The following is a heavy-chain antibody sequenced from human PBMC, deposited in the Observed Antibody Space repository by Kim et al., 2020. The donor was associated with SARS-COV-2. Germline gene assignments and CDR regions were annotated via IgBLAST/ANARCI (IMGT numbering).Heavy chain of an antibody. J-gene: IGHJ4*02. CDR3: AKDSNPRAPVYYFDY. V-gene: IGHV3-23*01. Sequence: DSVKGRFTISRDNSKNTLYLQMNSLRAEDTAVYYCAKDSNPRAPVYYFDYWGQGTLVTVSS. D-gene: IGHD4-4*01.